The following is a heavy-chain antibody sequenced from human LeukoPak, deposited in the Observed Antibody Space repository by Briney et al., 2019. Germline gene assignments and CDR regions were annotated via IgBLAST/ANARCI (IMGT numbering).Heavy chain of an antibody. J-gene: IGHJ4*02. Sequence: PGGSLRLSCAASGFTFSSYSMSWVRQAPGKGLEWVPAISGSGGSTYYADSVKGRFTISRDNSKNTLYLQMNSLRAEDTAVYYCANGGYSSSPFNYWGQGTLVTVSS. V-gene: IGHV3-23*01. CDR2: ISGSGGST. CDR1: GFTFSSYS. CDR3: ANGGYSSSPFNY. D-gene: IGHD6-13*01.